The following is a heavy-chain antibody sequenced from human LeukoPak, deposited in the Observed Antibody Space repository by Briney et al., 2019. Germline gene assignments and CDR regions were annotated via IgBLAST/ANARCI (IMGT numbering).Heavy chain of an antibody. J-gene: IGHJ6*02. CDR3: ARNNGMDV. V-gene: IGHV3-7*03. CDR2: VNRDGSET. CDR1: GFTFSTYW. Sequence: GGSLRLSCSASGFTFSTYWMTWVRQVPGRGPEWVANVNRDGSETYYLDSVKGRFTISKDNAKNSLYLQMNSLRAEDTALYHCARNNGMDVWGQGTTVIVSS.